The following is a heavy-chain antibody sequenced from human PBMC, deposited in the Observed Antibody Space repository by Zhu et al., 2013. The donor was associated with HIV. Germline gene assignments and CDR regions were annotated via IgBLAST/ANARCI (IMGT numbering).Heavy chain of an antibody. J-gene: IGHJ6*02. Sequence: QVQLVQSGAEVKKPGASVKVSCKASGYTFSDDYIHWVRQAPGHGLEWMGWIGADNGHTKSAQQLQGRVTMTTDTFTRTAYMELRGLRSDDTAVYYCARDRPENQLLADYYYYGLDVWGQGTTVTVSS. CDR3: ARDRPENQLLADYYYYGLDV. D-gene: IGHD1-1*01. V-gene: IGHV1-18*04. CDR1: GYTFSDDY. CDR2: IGADNGHT.